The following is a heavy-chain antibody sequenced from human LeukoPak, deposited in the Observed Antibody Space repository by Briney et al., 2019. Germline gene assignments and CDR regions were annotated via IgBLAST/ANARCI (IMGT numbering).Heavy chain of an antibody. CDR3: ARQPYGSGSYPDY. V-gene: IGHV4-61*05. Sequence: SETLSLTCTVSGGSISSSSYYWGWIRQPPGKGLEWIGYIYYSGSTNYNPSLKSRVTISVDTSKNQFSLKLSSVTAADTAVYYCARQPYGSGSYPDYWGQGTLVTVSS. D-gene: IGHD3-10*01. CDR1: GGSISSSSYY. CDR2: IYYSGST. J-gene: IGHJ4*02.